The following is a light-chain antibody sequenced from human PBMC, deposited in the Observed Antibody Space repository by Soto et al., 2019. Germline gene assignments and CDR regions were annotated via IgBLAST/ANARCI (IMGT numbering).Light chain of an antibody. Sequence: DIPMTQSPSSLSASVGDRVTITCRASQTMSNTLNWYQQRPGKPTNLLIYASSTLQSGVPPRFSGGGSGTEFTLTISSLQPEDFATYYCQQTYSTPITFGQGTRLEIK. V-gene: IGKV1-39*01. CDR3: QQTYSTPIT. J-gene: IGKJ5*01. CDR2: ASS. CDR1: QTMSNT.